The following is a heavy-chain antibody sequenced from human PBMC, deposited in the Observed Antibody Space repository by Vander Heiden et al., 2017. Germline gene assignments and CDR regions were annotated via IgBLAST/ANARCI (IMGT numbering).Heavy chain of an antibody. V-gene: IGHV4-4*07. CDR1: GGSMGNYY. Sequence: QVKLQESGPGLVRPSETLSLTCAVSGGSMGNYYWTWLRQPAGKALEWLGRIYTGGSTNYNPSLKSRVTMSVATSKNQFSLKLTSVTAADTAVYYCVGNYYDSRGYYFIDSWGQGTLVTVS. CDR2: IYTGGST. J-gene: IGHJ4*02. CDR3: VGNYYDSRGYYFIDS. D-gene: IGHD3-22*01.